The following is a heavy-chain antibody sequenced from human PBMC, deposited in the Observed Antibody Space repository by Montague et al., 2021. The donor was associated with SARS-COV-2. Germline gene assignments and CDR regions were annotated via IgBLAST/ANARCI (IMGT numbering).Heavy chain of an antibody. CDR3: ARSPRGSGTGWLDY. D-gene: IGHD3/OR15-3a*01. J-gene: IGHJ4*02. V-gene: IGHV3-7*01. CDR2: INQDETAK. Sequence: SLRLSCAASGFTSGDYQMTWVRQAPGKGLQWVANINQDETAKTYVDSVKGRFTISGDNAKNSPILQMNSLKDEDTAVYYCARSPRGSGTGWLDYWGQGTLVTVSS. CDR1: GFTSGDYQ.